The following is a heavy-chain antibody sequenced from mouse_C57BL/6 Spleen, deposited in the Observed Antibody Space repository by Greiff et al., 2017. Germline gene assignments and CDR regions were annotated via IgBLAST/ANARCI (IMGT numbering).Heavy chain of an antibody. CDR3: AREYYGSSYDGYFDV. CDR2: ISSGSCTI. Sequence: EVMLVESGGGLVKPGGSLKLSCAASGFTFSDYGMHWVRQAPEKGLEWVAYISSGSCTIYYADTVKGRFPISRENAKNTLFLQMTSLRSEDTALYYCAREYYGSSYDGYFDVWGTGTTVTVSS. V-gene: IGHV5-17*01. CDR1: GFTFSDYG. D-gene: IGHD1-1*01. J-gene: IGHJ1*03.